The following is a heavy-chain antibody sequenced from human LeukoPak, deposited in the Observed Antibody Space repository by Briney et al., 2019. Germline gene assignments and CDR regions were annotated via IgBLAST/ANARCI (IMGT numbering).Heavy chain of an antibody. CDR1: GFTFSNYW. CDR3: AIASGGRGGLDY. CDR2: INQAGSEE. V-gene: IGHV3-7*03. D-gene: IGHD2-21*01. J-gene: IGHJ4*02. Sequence: GGSLRLSCAASGFTFSNYWMSWVRQAPGKGLEWVANINQAGSEEYYVDSVGGRFTISRDNAKNSLYLQLNSLRAEDTAVYYCAIASGGRGGLDYWGQGTLVTVSS.